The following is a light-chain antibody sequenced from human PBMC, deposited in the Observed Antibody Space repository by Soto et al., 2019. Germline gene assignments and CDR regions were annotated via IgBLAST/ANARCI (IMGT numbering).Light chain of an antibody. Sequence: EIMMTQSPASLSVSPGERATLACRASQSVSINLAWYQQKHDQVPRILIYGASSRDTGIPARFSGSGSRTDFTLTISRLQSEDFQVYYCQQYNNWPLTFGGGTKVDIK. CDR3: QQYNNWPLT. V-gene: IGKV3-15*01. J-gene: IGKJ4*01. CDR2: GAS. CDR1: QSVSIN.